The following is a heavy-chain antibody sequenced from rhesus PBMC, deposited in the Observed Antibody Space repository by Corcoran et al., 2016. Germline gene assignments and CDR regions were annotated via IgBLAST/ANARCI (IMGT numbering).Heavy chain of an antibody. J-gene: IGHJ4*01. V-gene: IGHV4S9*01. Sequence: QVQLQESGPGLVKPSETLSLTCAVSGGSISDSYYWNWIRQPPGKGVEWIGKIYGKGANPSYHPSLKSRVTISNDPSKNQFFLKLSSVTAADTAVYYCARGGGARRAAPYASWGQGVLVTVSS. CDR3: ARGGGARRAAPYAS. CDR2: IYGKGANP. D-gene: IGHD2-33*01. CDR1: GGSISDSYY.